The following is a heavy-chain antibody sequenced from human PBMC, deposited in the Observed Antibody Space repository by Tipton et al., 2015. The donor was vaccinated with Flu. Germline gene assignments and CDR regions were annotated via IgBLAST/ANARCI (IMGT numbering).Heavy chain of an antibody. CDR2: INTGGNT. CDR3: ARAGNNYYGMDV. Sequence: SLRLSCVASGFTSSSYDMHWVRQATGKGLEWVSAINTGGNTFYPDSVKGRFTISRENAKNSLYLQLNSLRAGDTAVYYCARAGNNYYGMDVWGQGTTVTVPS. J-gene: IGHJ6*02. V-gene: IGHV3-13*01. D-gene: IGHD1/OR15-1a*01. CDR1: GFTSSSYD.